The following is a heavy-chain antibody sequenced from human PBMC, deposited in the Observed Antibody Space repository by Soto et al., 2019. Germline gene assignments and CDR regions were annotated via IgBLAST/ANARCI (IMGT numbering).Heavy chain of an antibody. J-gene: IGHJ6*03. Sequence: GGSLRLSCAASGFTFSGSAMHWVRQASGKGLEWVGRIRSKANSYATAYAASVKGRFTISRDDSKNTAYLQMNSLKTEDTAVYYCTSAQLWLKYYYYYMDVWGKGTTVTVSS. D-gene: IGHD5-18*01. CDR1: GFTFSGSA. CDR2: IRSKANSYAT. CDR3: TSAQLWLKYYYYYMDV. V-gene: IGHV3-73*01.